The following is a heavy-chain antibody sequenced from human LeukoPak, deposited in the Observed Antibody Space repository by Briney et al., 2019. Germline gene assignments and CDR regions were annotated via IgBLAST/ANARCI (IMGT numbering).Heavy chain of an antibody. J-gene: IGHJ6*02. Sequence: SETLSLTCTVSGGSITDYYWSWFRQPPGKGLEWIGFISYSGSTNYNPSLKSRVTISVDTSKNQFSLKLSSVTAADTAVYYCAREAVAGGSGSNYHYYGVDVWGQGTTVTVSS. CDR2: ISYSGST. CDR1: GGSITDYY. D-gene: IGHD3-10*01. V-gene: IGHV4-59*01. CDR3: AREAVAGGSGSNYHYYGVDV.